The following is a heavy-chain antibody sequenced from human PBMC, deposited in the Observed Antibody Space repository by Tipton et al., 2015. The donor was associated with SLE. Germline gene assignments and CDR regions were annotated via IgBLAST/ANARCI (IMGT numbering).Heavy chain of an antibody. CDR2: IYFTGST. Sequence: LRLSCTVSGGSISSHYGSWIRQPPGKGLEWIGYIYFTGSTNYNPSLKSRVTISVDTSKNQFSLKLSSVTAADTAVYYCARTTVTTYAFDIWGQGTMVTVSS. J-gene: IGHJ3*02. CDR3: ARTTVTTYAFDI. D-gene: IGHD4-17*01. CDR1: GGSISSHY. V-gene: IGHV4-59*11.